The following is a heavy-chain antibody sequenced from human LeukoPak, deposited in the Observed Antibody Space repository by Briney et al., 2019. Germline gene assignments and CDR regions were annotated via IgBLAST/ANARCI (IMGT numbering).Heavy chain of an antibody. J-gene: IGHJ4*02. CDR2: IIPILGIA. CDR3: AILYGGKN. Sequence: ASVKVSCKASGGTFSSYAISWVRQAPGQGLEWMGRIIPILGIANYAQKFQGRVTITADKSTSTAYMELSNLRSEDTAVYYCAILYGGKNWGQGTLVTVSS. D-gene: IGHD4-23*01. V-gene: IGHV1-69*04. CDR1: GGTFSSYA.